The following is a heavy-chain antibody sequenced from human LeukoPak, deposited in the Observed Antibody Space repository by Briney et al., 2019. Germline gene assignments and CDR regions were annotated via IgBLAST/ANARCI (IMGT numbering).Heavy chain of an antibody. CDR2: IYSGGST. CDR1: GFTVSSNY. J-gene: IGHJ3*02. D-gene: IGHD6-25*01. V-gene: IGHV3-53*01. CDR3: ARGAADIGFDI. Sequence: GGPLRLSCAASGFTVSSNYMSWVRQAPGKGLEWVSVIYSGGSTYYADSVKGRFTISRDNSKNTLYLQMNSLRAEDTAVYYCARGAADIGFDIWGQGTMVTVSS.